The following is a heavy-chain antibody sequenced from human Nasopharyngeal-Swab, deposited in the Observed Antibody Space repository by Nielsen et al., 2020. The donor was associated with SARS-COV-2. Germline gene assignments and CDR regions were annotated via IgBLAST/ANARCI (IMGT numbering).Heavy chain of an antibody. Sequence: GESLKISCAASGFTFSSYSMNWVRQAPGKGLEWVSSISSSSSYIYYADSVKGRFTISRDNAKNSLYLQMNSLRAGDTAVYYCASLPTVGATEDDAFDIWGQGTMVTVSS. CDR1: GFTFSSYS. CDR3: ASLPTVGATEDDAFDI. J-gene: IGHJ3*02. CDR2: ISSSSSYI. D-gene: IGHD1-26*01. V-gene: IGHV3-21*01.